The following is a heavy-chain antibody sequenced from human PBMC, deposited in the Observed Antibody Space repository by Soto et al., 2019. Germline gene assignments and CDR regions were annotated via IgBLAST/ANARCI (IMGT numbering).Heavy chain of an antibody. CDR2: IKQDGGEK. D-gene: IGHD2-15*01. V-gene: IGHV3-7*04. J-gene: IGHJ4*02. CDR3: ARAYCCGGSCSPEIY. Sequence: GGSLRLSCAASGFIFSNFWMSWVRQAPGKGLEWVANIKQDGGEKYYVDSVKGRFTISRDNAKNSLYLQMNSLRGEDTAVYHCARAYCCGGSCSPEIYWGQGTLVTVSS. CDR1: GFIFSNFW.